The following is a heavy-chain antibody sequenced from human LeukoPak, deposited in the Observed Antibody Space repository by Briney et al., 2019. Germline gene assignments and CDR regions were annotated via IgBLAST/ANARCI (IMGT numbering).Heavy chain of an antibody. J-gene: IGHJ6*02. CDR3: ARDRRWGSGSRSYYNNGMDV. V-gene: IGHV1-18*04. Sequence: ASVKVSCKASAYIFTSYGISWVRQAPGQGLEWMGWINGLNDNRKYTRKFQGRVTMTTDTSARIVYMVLRSLRSDDTAVYYCARDRRWGSGSRSYYNNGMDVWGQGTTVTVSS. CDR1: AYIFTSYG. D-gene: IGHD3-10*01. CDR2: INGLNDNR.